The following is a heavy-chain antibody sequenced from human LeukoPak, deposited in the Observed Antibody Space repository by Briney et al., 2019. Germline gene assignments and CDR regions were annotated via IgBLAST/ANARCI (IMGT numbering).Heavy chain of an antibody. D-gene: IGHD6-13*01. CDR2: ISSSGSTI. J-gene: IGHJ6*03. V-gene: IGHV3-48*04. CDR1: GFTFSSYG. CDR3: ARFSSSSWYGRYYYYMDV. Sequence: GGTLRLSCAASGFTFSSYGMSWVRQAPGKGLEWVSYISSSGSTIYYADSVKGRFTISRDNAKNSLYLQMNSLRAEDTAVYYCARFSSSSWYGRYYYYMDVWAKGPRSPSP.